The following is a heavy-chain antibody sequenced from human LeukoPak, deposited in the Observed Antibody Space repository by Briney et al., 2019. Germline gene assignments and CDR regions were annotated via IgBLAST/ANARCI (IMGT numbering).Heavy chain of an antibody. D-gene: IGHD3-22*01. CDR1: GFTFSSYA. CDR2: ISGSGGST. J-gene: IGHJ4*02. V-gene: IGHV3-23*01. CDR3: AKDSNYYDSSGPTRGIDY. Sequence: GGSLRLSCAASGFTFSSYAMSWVRQAPGKGLEWVSAISGSGGSTYYADSVKGRFTISRDNSKNTPYLQMNSLRAEDTAVYYCAKDSNYYDSSGPTRGIDYWGQGTLVTVSS.